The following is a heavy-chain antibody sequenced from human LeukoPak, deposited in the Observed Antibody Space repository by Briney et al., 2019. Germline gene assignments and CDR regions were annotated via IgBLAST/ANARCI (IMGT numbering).Heavy chain of an antibody. Sequence: GGSLRLSCAASGLTFSYYWMHWVRQAPGKGLVWVSRISGDGSSTNYADSVKGRFSISRDNAKNSLYLQMNSLRAEDTAVYYCARVGYSGYDIDYWGQGTLVTVSS. CDR2: ISGDGSST. V-gene: IGHV3-74*01. CDR3: ARVGYSGYDIDY. CDR1: GLTFSYYW. J-gene: IGHJ4*02. D-gene: IGHD5-12*01.